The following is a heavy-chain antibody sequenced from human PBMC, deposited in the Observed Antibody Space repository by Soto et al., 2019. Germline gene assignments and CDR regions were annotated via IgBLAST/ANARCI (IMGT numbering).Heavy chain of an antibody. D-gene: IGHD2-2*01. CDR3: ARELYCSSTGCHGRDYYYYYGMDV. V-gene: IGHV3-33*01. Sequence: QVQLVESGGGVVQPGRSLRLSCAASGFTFSSYGMHWVRQAPGKGLEWVAVIWYDGSNKYYADSVKGRFTISRDNSKNTLYLQMNSLRAEDTAVYYCARELYCSSTGCHGRDYYYYYGMDVWGQGTTVTVSS. CDR2: IWYDGSNK. J-gene: IGHJ6*02. CDR1: GFTFSSYG.